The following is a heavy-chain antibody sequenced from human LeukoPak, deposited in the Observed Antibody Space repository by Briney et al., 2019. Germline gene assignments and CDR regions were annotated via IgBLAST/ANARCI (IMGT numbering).Heavy chain of an antibody. J-gene: IGHJ4*02. Sequence: GGSLILSCAASGFISSSSLMSWVRQARGKVLEWVANIKQDGSEKYYVDSVEGRFTISRDNAKNSLYLQMNSLRAQDTAVYDCARVCSIPGSGGNSPFDYWGQGTLVTVSS. D-gene: IGHD4-23*01. V-gene: IGHV3-7*01. CDR1: GFISSSSL. CDR3: ARVCSIPGSGGNSPFDY. CDR2: IKQDGSEK.